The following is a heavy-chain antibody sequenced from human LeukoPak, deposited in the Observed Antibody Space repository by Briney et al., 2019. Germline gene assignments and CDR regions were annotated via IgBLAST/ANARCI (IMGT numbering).Heavy chain of an antibody. V-gene: IGHV4-59*01. CDR3: ARGWFDP. Sequence: SETLSLTCTVSGGSISRYYWSWIRQPPGKGLEWIGYIYYSGSTNYNPSLKSRVTISVDTSKNQFSLKLSSVTAADTAVYYCARGWFDPWGQGTLVTVSS. CDR2: IYYSGST. CDR1: GGSISRYY. J-gene: IGHJ5*02.